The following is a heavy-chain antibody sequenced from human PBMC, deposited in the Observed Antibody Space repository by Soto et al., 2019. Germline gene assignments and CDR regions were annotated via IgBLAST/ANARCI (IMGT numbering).Heavy chain of an antibody. CDR1: GFTFSSYA. CDR3: AKGPNYYDSSGYYLDY. CDR2: ISGSGGST. V-gene: IGHV3-23*01. J-gene: IGHJ4*02. D-gene: IGHD3-22*01. Sequence: EVQLLESGGGLVQPGGSLRLSCAASGFTFSSYAMSWVRQAPGKGLEWVSAISGSGGSTYYADSVKGRFTISRDNSKDTLYPQMNSLRAEDTAVYYCAKGPNYYDSSGYYLDYWGQGTLVTVSS.